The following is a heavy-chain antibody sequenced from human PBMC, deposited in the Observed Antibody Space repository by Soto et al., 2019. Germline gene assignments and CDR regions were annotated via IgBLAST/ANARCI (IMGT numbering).Heavy chain of an antibody. CDR2: IISEGRGT. J-gene: IGHJ4*02. CDR3: AGVNTLTIACPFDY. V-gene: IGHV3-74*03. D-gene: IGHD2-2*01. Sequence: GGSLRLSCAPSGFTLRTSWMHWVRQAPGKGLEWVSRIISEGRGTTYADSVRGRFTTPTDNAKNPLYLAVHSLRAEDPAVYYYAGVNTLTIACPFDYWGQGTLVTVSS. CDR1: GFTLRTSW.